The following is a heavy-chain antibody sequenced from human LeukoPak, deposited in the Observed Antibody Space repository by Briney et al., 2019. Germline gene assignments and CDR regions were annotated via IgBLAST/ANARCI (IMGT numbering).Heavy chain of an antibody. Sequence: GGSLRLSCAASGFTFSSYSMNWARQAPGKGLEWVSSISSSSSYIYYADSVKGRFTISRDNAKNSLYLQMNSLRAEDTAVYYCARAKTGNDAFDIWGQGTMVTVSS. CDR2: ISSSSSYI. J-gene: IGHJ3*02. V-gene: IGHV3-21*01. CDR1: GFTFSSYS. CDR3: ARAKTGNDAFDI. D-gene: IGHD3-9*01.